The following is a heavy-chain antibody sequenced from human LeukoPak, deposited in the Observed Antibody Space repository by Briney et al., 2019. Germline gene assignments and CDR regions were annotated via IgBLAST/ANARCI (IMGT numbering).Heavy chain of an antibody. D-gene: IGHD3-22*01. J-gene: IGHJ4*02. CDR2: ISAYNGNT. V-gene: IGHV1-18*01. CDR1: GYTFTSYG. Sequence: GASVKVSCKASGYTFTSYGISWVRQAPGQGLEWMGWISAYNGNTNYAQKLQGRVTMTTDTSTSTAYTELRSLRSDDTAVYYCADGAYDSSGYYLYYWGQGTLVTVSS. CDR3: ADGAYDSSGYYLYY.